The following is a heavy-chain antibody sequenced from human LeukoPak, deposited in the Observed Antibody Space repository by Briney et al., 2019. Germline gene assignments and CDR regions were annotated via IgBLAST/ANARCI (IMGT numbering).Heavy chain of an antibody. Sequence: GGSLRLSCSASGFTFSNYGMSWVRQVPGKGLEWVSAIGGGGDTTYYGDSVKGRFTVSRDNSRNTLYLQMNSLRAEDTAVYYCAKIVTSATAYWGQETLVTVSS. D-gene: IGHD2-15*01. CDR2: IGGGGDTT. J-gene: IGHJ4*02. CDR1: GFTFSNYG. CDR3: AKIVTSATAY. V-gene: IGHV3-23*01.